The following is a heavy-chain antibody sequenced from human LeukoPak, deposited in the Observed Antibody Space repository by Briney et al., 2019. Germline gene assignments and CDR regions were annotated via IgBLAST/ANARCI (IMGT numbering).Heavy chain of an antibody. CDR2: ISGSGGST. CDR1: GFTFSSYA. D-gene: IGHD3-10*01. V-gene: IGHV3-23*01. Sequence: GGSLRLSCAASGFTFSSYAMSWVRQAPGKGLEWVSAISGSGGSTYYADSVKGRFTISRDNSKNTLYLQMNSLRAEDTALYYCARDRSLSSFGELFIWGQGTLVTVSS. J-gene: IGHJ4*02. CDR3: ARDRSLSSFGELFI.